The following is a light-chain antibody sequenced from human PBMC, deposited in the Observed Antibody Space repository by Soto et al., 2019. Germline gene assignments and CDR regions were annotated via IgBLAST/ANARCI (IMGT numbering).Light chain of an antibody. V-gene: IGKV1-5*01. CDR3: QQYSDSSGA. J-gene: IGKJ1*01. CDR2: DAS. CDR1: QSIGTW. Sequence: DIQVTQSPSTLCESVGDRVTIACGASQSIGTWLAWYQQKPGKAPKLLIFDASNLESGVPSRFSGSGAGTDFTLTISSLQPDDFATYYCQQYSDSSGAFGQGTKVDIK.